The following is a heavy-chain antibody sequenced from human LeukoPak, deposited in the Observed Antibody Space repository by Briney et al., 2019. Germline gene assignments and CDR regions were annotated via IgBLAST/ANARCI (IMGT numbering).Heavy chain of an antibody. CDR1: GGSISSSSYY. J-gene: IGHJ4*02. V-gene: IGHV4-39*01. CDR3: ARLLIEEPSRPFDC. CDR2: IYYSGST. D-gene: IGHD1-14*01. Sequence: SETLSLTCTVSGGSISSSSYYWGWIRQPPGKGLEWIGSIYYSGSTYYNPSLKSRVTISVDTSKNQFSLKLSSVTAADTAVYYCARLLIEEPSRPFDCWGQGTLVTVSS.